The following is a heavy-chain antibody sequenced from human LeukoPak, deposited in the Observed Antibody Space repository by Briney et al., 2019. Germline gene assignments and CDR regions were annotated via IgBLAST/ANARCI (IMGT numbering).Heavy chain of an antibody. Sequence: GGSLRLSCAASGFTFSSSTLNWVRQAPGKGLECVSYISSSSSTIYYTDSVKGRFTISRDNSKNTLYLQMNSLRAEDTAVYYCAKEKGGDSSGYSFDYWGQGTLVTVSS. CDR3: AKEKGGDSSGYSFDY. V-gene: IGHV3-48*01. CDR1: GFTFSSST. CDR2: ISSSSSTI. D-gene: IGHD3-22*01. J-gene: IGHJ4*02.